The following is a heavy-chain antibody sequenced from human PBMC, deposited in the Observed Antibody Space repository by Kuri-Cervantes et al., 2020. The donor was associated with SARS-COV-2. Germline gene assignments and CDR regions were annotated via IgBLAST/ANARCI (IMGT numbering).Heavy chain of an antibody. V-gene: IGHV1-2*02. CDR2: INPNSGGT. J-gene: IGHJ3*02. D-gene: IGHD6-6*01. CDR3: ARAAGYSSSFAFDI. CDR1: GYTFTGYY. Sequence: GGSLRLSCKASGYTFTGYYMHWVRQAPGQGLEWMGWINPNSGGTNYAQKFQGRVTMTRDTSISTACMELSRLRSDDTAVYYCARAAGYSSSFAFDIWGQGTMVTVSS.